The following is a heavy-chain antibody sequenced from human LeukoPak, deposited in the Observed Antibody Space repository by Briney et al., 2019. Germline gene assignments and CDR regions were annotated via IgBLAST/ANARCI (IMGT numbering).Heavy chain of an antibody. CDR2: IYYNGNT. CDR3: ARGRSNCYGMGV. J-gene: IGHJ6*02. Sequence: SETLSLTCSVSDGSINSYYWNWIRRPPGKGLEWIGYIYYNGNTNYSPSLKSRVTMSVDTSKNLFSLKVSSVTAADTAVYYCARGRSNCYGMGVWGQGTTVTVSS. CDR1: DGSINSYY. D-gene: IGHD1-26*01. V-gene: IGHV4-59*01.